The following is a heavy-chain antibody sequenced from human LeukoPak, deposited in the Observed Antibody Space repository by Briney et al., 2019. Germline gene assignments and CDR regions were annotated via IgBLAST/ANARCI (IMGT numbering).Heavy chain of an antibody. V-gene: IGHV3-23*01. CDR1: GFTFISYA. D-gene: IGHD2-2*01. CDR2: ISGSGGST. Sequence: GGSLRLSCAASGFTFISYAMSWVRQAPGKGLEWVSAISGSGGSTYYADSVKGRFTISRDNSKNTLYLQMNSLRAEDTAVYYCAGWSVVVPARPEAFDIWGQGTMVTVSS. CDR3: AGWSVVVPARPEAFDI. J-gene: IGHJ3*02.